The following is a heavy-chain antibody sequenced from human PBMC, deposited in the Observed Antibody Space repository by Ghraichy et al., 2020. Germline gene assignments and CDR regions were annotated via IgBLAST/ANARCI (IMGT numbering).Heavy chain of an antibody. CDR2: ISWDGGST. Sequence: GGSLRLSCAASGFTFDDYTMHWVRQAPGKGLEWVSLISWDGGSTYYADSVKGRFTISRDNSKNSLYLQMNSLRTEDTALYYCARAPSSTSSYFDYWGQGTLVTVSA. J-gene: IGHJ4*02. CDR3: ARAPSSTSSYFDY. D-gene: IGHD2-2*01. CDR1: GFTFDDYT. V-gene: IGHV3-43*01.